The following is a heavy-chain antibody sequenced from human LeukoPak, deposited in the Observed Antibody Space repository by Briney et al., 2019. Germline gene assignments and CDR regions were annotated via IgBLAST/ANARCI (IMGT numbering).Heavy chain of an antibody. D-gene: IGHD3-10*01. CDR1: GGTFSSYA. V-gene: IGHV1-69*06. J-gene: IGHJ4*02. Sequence: GASVKVSCKASGGTFSSYAISWVRQAPGQGLEWMGGIIPIFGTANYAQKFQGRVTITADKSTSTAYMELSSLRSKDTAVYYCATLHTTMGGYFDYWGQGTLVTVSS. CDR3: ATLHTTMGGYFDY. CDR2: IIPIFGTA.